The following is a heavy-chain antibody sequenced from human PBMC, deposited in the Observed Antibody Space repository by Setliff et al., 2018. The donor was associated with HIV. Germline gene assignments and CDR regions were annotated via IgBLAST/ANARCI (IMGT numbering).Heavy chain of an antibody. D-gene: IGHD3-10*01. CDR1: GFPFDIFA. J-gene: IGHJ6*02. CDR2: LNSADGGT. CDR3: ARHEAGGGMDV. Sequence: GGSLRLSCTVSGFPFDIFAMSWVRQAPGKGLEWVSALNSADGGTYYADSVKGRFTISRDNSKATLYLQMNSLRVEDTAMYYCARHEAGGGMDVWGQGTTVTVSS. V-gene: IGHV3-23*01.